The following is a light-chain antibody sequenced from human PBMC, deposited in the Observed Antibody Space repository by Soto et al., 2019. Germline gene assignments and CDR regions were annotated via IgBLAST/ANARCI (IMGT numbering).Light chain of an antibody. V-gene: IGKV1-8*01. CDR3: QQYYSYPYP. J-gene: IGKJ2*01. CDR2: AAS. Sequence: AIRMTQSPSSFSASTGDRVTITCGASQGISSYLAWYQQKPGKAPKLLIYAASTLQSGVPSRFSGSGSGTDFTLTISCLQSEDFATYYCQQYYSYPYPFGQGTKLEIK. CDR1: QGISSY.